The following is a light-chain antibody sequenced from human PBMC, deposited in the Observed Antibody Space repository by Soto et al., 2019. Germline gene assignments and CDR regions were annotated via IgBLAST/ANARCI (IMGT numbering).Light chain of an antibody. Sequence: EIQITQSPSTLSASGGDRVNITCRASQRISSWLAWYQQKPGKAPKLLIYKASSLESGVPSRFSGSGSGTEFTLTISSLQPDDFATYYCQQYNSYSRTFGQGTKVDIK. V-gene: IGKV1-5*03. CDR2: KAS. CDR1: QRISSW. CDR3: QQYNSYSRT. J-gene: IGKJ1*01.